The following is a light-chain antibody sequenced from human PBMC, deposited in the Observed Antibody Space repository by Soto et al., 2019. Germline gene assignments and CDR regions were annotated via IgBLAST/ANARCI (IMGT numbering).Light chain of an antibody. Sequence: QSALTQPPSASGSPGQSVTISCTGTNSDVGDYNYVSWYQQHPGRAPKLMIYEVTKRPSGVPDRFSGSKSGNTASLTVSGLQAEDEADYYCSSYGGSNNLLFGGGTKLTVL. V-gene: IGLV2-8*01. J-gene: IGLJ3*02. CDR2: EVT. CDR1: NSDVGDYNY. CDR3: SSYGGSNNLL.